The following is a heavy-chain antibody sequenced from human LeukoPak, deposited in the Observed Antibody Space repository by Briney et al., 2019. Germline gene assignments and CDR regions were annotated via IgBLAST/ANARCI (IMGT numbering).Heavy chain of an antibody. D-gene: IGHD3-22*01. Sequence: GGSLRLSCAASGFTFSSYAMSWVRQAPGKGLEWVSAISGSGGSTYYADSVKGRFTISRDNSKNTLYLQMNSLRAEDTAVYYCAKGGAPYDSSGYYYRYYYYMDVWGKGTTVTVSS. CDR1: GFTFSSYA. V-gene: IGHV3-23*01. CDR3: AKGGAPYDSSGYYYRYYYYMDV. CDR2: ISGSGGST. J-gene: IGHJ6*03.